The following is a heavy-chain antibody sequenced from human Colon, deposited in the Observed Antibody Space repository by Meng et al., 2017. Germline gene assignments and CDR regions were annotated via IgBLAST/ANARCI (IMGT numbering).Heavy chain of an antibody. CDR3: ARVERTEMATIDY. Sequence: VQLVQSGAEVKKPGASVKVSCKESGYTFNSYYMHWVRQAPGQGLEWMGIINPSGDSTTYAQNFQGRVTMTRDTSTSTLYMELSSLTSDDTAVYYCARVERTEMATIDYWGQGTLVTVSS. CDR1: GYTFNSYY. CDR2: INPSGDST. D-gene: IGHD5-24*01. J-gene: IGHJ4*02. V-gene: IGHV1-46*02.